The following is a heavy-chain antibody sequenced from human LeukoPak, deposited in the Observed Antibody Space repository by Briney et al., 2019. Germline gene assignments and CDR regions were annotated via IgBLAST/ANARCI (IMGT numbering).Heavy chain of an antibody. V-gene: IGHV4-59*01. CDR1: GGSISSYY. Sequence: SETLCLTCAVSGGSISSYYWRWIRQPPGKGLEWVGDIYYSGSTNYKPSLKSRVTISVDTYKNQFSLKLNSVTAADTAVYYCARGGYYGSGNDFRFDPWGQGTLVTVSS. CDR3: ARGGYYGSGNDFRFDP. D-gene: IGHD3-10*01. CDR2: IYYSGST. J-gene: IGHJ5*02.